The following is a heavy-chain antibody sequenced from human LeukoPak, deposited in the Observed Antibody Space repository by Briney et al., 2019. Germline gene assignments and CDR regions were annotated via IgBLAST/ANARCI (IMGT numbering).Heavy chain of an antibody. V-gene: IGHV4-38-2*01. Sequence: PSETLSLTCAVSGYSMNSGYYWGWIRQTPGKGLEWIGSMYHSGTTFYNPSLKSRVTISIDTSKNHLSLRPGSVTAADTAVYYCARLDNSAWDFDYWGQGTPVTVSS. CDR3: ARLDNSAWDFDY. CDR1: GYSMNSGYY. D-gene: IGHD6-19*01. J-gene: IGHJ4*02. CDR2: MYHSGTT.